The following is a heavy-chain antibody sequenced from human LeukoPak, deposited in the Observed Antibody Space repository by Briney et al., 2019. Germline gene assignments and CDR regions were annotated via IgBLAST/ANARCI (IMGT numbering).Heavy chain of an antibody. J-gene: IGHJ5*02. CDR3: ATSIVGATGHWFDP. V-gene: IGHV4-38-2*02. D-gene: IGHD1-26*01. Sequence: SETLSLTCIVSDYSISNGYYWGWIRQPPGKGLEWIGSIYYSGSTYYNPSLKSRVTISVDTSKNQFSLKLSSVTAADTAVYYCATSIVGATGHWFDPWGQGTLVTVSS. CDR2: IYYSGST. CDR1: DYSISNGYY.